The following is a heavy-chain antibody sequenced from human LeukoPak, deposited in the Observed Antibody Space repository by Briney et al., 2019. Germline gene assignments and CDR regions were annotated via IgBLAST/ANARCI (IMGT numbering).Heavy chain of an antibody. V-gene: IGHV1-18*01. CDR2: VSAYNGVT. D-gene: IGHD7-27*01. Sequence: ASVRVSCKASGYTFTGYAISWVRQAPGQGLEWMGWVSAYNGVTNYAQNFQDRVTMTTDTPTTTAYMELRSLRSDDTAVYYCARGGNWGLSAFDIWGQGTMVTVSS. J-gene: IGHJ3*02. CDR1: GYTFTGYA. CDR3: ARGGNWGLSAFDI.